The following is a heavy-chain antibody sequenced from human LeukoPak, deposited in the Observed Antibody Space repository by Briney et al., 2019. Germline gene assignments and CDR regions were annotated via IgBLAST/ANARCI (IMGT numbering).Heavy chain of an antibody. Sequence: SETLSLTCTVSGYSISSGYYWGRIRQPPGKGLEWIGSIYHSGSTYYNPSLKSRVTISVDTSKNQFSLKLSSVTAADTAVYYCARDCDLVRGIIIRSNWFDPWGQGTLVTVSS. V-gene: IGHV4-38-2*02. CDR1: GYSISSGYY. CDR2: IYHSGST. CDR3: ARDCDLVRGIIIRSNWFDP. D-gene: IGHD3-10*01. J-gene: IGHJ5*02.